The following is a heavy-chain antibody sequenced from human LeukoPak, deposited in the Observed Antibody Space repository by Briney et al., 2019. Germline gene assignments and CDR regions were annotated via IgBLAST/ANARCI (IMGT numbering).Heavy chain of an antibody. D-gene: IGHD6-13*01. CDR1: GGSISSSSYY. CDR2: INHSGST. J-gene: IGHJ4*02. V-gene: IGHV4-39*07. Sequence: SETLSLTCTVSGGSISSSSYYWGWIRQPPGKGLEWIGEINHSGSTNYNPSLKSRVTISVDTSKNQFSLKLSSVTAADTAVYYCARNPRIAAVDYWGQGTLVTVSS. CDR3: ARNPRIAAVDY.